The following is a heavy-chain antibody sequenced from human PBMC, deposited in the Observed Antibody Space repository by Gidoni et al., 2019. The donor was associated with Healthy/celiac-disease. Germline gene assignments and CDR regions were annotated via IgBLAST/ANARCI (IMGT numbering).Heavy chain of an antibody. D-gene: IGHD3-3*01. CDR2: INHSGST. CDR1: GGSFSGYY. V-gene: IGHV4-34*01. Sequence: QVQLQQWGAGLLKPSETLSLTCAVYGGSFSGYYWSWIRQPPGKGLEWIGEINHSGSTNYNPSLKSRVTISVDTSKNQFSLKLSSVTAADTAVYYCARGTWNYFLWWGQGTLVTVSS. CDR3: ARGTWNYFLW. J-gene: IGHJ4*02.